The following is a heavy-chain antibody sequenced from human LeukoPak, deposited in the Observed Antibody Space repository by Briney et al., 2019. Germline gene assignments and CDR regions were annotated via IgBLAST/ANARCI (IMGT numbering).Heavy chain of an antibody. CDR2: IYYSGST. J-gene: IGHJ3*02. CDR1: GGSISSYY. Sequence: SETLSLTCTVSGGSISSYYWSWIRQPPGKGLEWIGYIYYSGSTNYNPSLKSRVTISVDTSKNQFSLKLSSVTAADTAVYYCARPGSSTRVGAFDIWGQGTMVTVSS. CDR3: ARPGSSTRVGAFDI. D-gene: IGHD1-26*01. V-gene: IGHV4-59*01.